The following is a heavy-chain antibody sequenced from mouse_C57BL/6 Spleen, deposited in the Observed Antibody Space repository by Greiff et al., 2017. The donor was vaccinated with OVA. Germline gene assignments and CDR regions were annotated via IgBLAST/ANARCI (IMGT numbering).Heavy chain of an antibody. CDR2: IDPSDSET. D-gene: IGHD2-4*01. V-gene: IGHV1-52*01. CDR3: AREGGDYVWFAY. CDR1: GYTFTSYW. J-gene: IGHJ3*01. Sequence: QVQLQQSGAELVRPGSSVKLSCKASGYTFTSYWMHWVKQRPIQGLEWIGNIDPSDSETHYNQKFKDKATLTVDKSSSTAYMQLSSLTSEDSAVYYCAREGGDYVWFAYWGQGTLVTVSA.